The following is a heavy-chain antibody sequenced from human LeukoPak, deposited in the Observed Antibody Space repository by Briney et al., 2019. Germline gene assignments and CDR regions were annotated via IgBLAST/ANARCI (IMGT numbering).Heavy chain of an antibody. CDR1: GGSFSGYY. D-gene: IGHD4-17*01. Sequence: PSETLSLTCAVYGGSFSGYYWSWIRQPPGKGLEWVGEINHSGSTNYNPSLKSRVTISVDTSKNQFSLKLSSVTAADTAVYYCAILNYGDSDRYFDYWGQGTLVTVSS. CDR2: INHSGST. V-gene: IGHV4-34*01. CDR3: AILNYGDSDRYFDY. J-gene: IGHJ4*02.